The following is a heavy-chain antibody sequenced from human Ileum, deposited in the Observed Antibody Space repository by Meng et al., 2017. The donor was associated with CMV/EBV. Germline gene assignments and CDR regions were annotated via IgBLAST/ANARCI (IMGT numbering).Heavy chain of an antibody. V-gene: IGHV4-39*07. CDR1: GGSISSSSYC. J-gene: IGHJ4*02. CDR2: IYYSGST. CDR3: TRGVTPSY. D-gene: IGHD2-21*02. Sequence: SLTGTGSGGSISSSSYCWGWIRQPPGKGLEWIGSIYYSGSTYYNPSLKSRVTISVDTSKNQFSLKLNSVTAADTAVYYCTRGVTPSYWGQGTLVTVSS.